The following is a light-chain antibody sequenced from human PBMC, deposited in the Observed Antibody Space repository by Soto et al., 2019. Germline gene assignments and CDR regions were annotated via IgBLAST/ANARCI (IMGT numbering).Light chain of an antibody. CDR1: SSNIGSYNL. J-gene: IGLJ1*01. CDR2: EGS. Sequence: QSFLAQPASVSVSLGQSITISCTGTSSNIGSYNLVSWYQHHPGKAPKIIIFEGSKRPSGVSNRFSGSRSGSTASLTISGLQAEDEADYYCCSFAGTGTQYVFGSGTKVTVL. CDR3: CSFAGTGTQYV. V-gene: IGLV2-23*01.